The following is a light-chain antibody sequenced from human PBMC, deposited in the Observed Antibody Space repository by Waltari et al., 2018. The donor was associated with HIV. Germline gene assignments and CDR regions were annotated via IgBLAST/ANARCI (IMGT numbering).Light chain of an antibody. Sequence: QSALTQPASVSGSPGQSITISCTGTRLDVGGSNYVPWYQQHPGKAPQLMIYDVSKRPSGVSNRCSGSKSGNTASLTISGLQAEDESDYYCCSYAGSSTFAVFGGGTKLTVL. CDR2: DVS. CDR1: RLDVGGSNY. CDR3: CSYAGSSTFAV. J-gene: IGLJ2*01. V-gene: IGLV2-23*02.